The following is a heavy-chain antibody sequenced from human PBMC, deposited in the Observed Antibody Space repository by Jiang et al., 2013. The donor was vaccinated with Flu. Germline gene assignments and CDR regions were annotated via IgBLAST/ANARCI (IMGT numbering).Heavy chain of an antibody. CDR2: IRPRGGTT. D-gene: IGHD5-24*01. CDR3: AGPNDGYIYSLDY. V-gene: IGHV1-46*01. J-gene: IGHJ4*02. Sequence: GAEVKKPGASVKISCQASGYTFTNFYIHWVRQAPGQGLEWMGIIRPRGGTTTYAQKFQGRVTVTRDTSTSTVYMDLTSLESEDTAVYYCAGPNDGYIYSLDYWGQGTLVTVSS. CDR1: GYTFTNFY.